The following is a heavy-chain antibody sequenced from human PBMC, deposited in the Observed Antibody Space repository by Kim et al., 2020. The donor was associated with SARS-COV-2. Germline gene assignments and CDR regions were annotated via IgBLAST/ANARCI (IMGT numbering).Heavy chain of an antibody. CDR1: GGSFSGYY. D-gene: IGHD2-2*01. CDR3: ARNIVVVPAAMEGNWFDP. Sequence: SETLSLTCAVYGGSFSGYYWSWIHQPPGKGLEWIGEINHSGSTNYNPSLKSRVTISVDTSKNQFSLKLSSVTAADTAVYYCARNIVVVPAAMEGNWFDPWGQGTLVTVSS. V-gene: IGHV4-34*01. J-gene: IGHJ5*02. CDR2: INHSGST.